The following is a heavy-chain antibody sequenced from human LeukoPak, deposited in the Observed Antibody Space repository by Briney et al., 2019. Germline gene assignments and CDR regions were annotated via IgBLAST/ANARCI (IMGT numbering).Heavy chain of an antibody. CDR3: ARSSVTADDFYYYYMDV. D-gene: IGHD1-20*01. J-gene: IGHJ6*03. CDR2: IYYRGNT. V-gene: IGHV4-31*03. CDR1: GVSISSGHYY. Sequence: PSETLSLTCTVSGVSISSGHYYWTWLRQHPGKGLEWIGYIYYRGNTYSNPSLTGRLTISVDTSKNQFSLRLSSVTAADTAVYYCARSSVTADDFYYYYMDVWGKGTTVTVSS.